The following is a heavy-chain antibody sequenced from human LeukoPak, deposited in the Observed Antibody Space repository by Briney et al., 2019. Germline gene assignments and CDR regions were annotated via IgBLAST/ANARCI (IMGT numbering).Heavy chain of an antibody. CDR1: GFTFDDYA. Sequence: GGSLRLSCAASGFTFDDYAMHWVRQAPGKGQEWVSGISWNSGSIGYADSVKGRFTISRDNAKNSLYLQMNSLRAEDTALYYCAKDIVLMAYAAGFDIWGQGTMVTVSS. D-gene: IGHD2-8*01. CDR2: ISWNSGSI. V-gene: IGHV3-9*01. J-gene: IGHJ3*02. CDR3: AKDIVLMAYAAGFDI.